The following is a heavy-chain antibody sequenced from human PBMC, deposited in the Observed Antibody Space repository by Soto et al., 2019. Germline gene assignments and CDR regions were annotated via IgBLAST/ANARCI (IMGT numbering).Heavy chain of an antibody. CDR1: RVTVNSYV. D-gene: IGHD3-22*01. V-gene: IGHV3-30*03. Sequence: SLKLSSAACRVTVNSYVIDVVRQTKGKGLEWVAVISHDGSKTNYADSVKGRFTISRDNSKNTLYLQMNSLRAEDMAVYYCACSLYYYDTSGYYLGQGTLVNVSS. J-gene: IGHJ4*02. CDR3: ACSLYYYDTSGYY. CDR2: ISHDGSKT.